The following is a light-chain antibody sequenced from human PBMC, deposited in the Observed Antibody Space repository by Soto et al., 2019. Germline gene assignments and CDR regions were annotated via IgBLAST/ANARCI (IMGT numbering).Light chain of an antibody. V-gene: IGKV1-5*01. CDR2: DVS. Sequence: IQMTQSPSTLSASVGDRVTITCRASQSLSSWLAWYQQKPGKAPKLLIYDVSSLESGVPSRFSGSGSGTEFTLTISSLQPDDFASYYCLQDYGDSWTFGQGTKVDIK. CDR3: LQDYGDSWT. CDR1: QSLSSW. J-gene: IGKJ1*01.